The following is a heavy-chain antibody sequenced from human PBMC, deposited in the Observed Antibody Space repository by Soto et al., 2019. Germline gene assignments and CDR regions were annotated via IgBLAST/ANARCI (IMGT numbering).Heavy chain of an antibody. D-gene: IGHD5-18*01. CDR2: IYSGGST. CDR3: ERHGYNYGGGYFDY. V-gene: IGHV3-66*04. Sequence: EVQLVESGGGLVQPGGSLRLSCAASGVTVSSNYMSWVRQAPGKRLEWVSVIYSGGSTYYADSVKGRFTISRDNSKNTQYLQINSLRAEDTAVYDWERHGYNYGGGYFDYWGQGTLGTVSS. J-gene: IGHJ4*02. CDR1: GVTVSSNY.